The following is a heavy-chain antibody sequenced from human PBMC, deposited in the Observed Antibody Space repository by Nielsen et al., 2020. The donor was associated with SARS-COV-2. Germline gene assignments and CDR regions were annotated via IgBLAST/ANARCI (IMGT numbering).Heavy chain of an antibody. CDR1: GFTFSSYA. D-gene: IGHD3-10*01. Sequence: GGSLRLSCAASGFTFSSYAMSWVRQAPGKGLEWVSAISGSGGSTYYTDSVKGRFTISRDNSKNTLYLQMNSLRAEDTAVYYCAKSGRWFGELLFLDYWGQGTLVTVSS. V-gene: IGHV3-23*01. CDR2: ISGSGGST. CDR3: AKSGRWFGELLFLDY. J-gene: IGHJ4*02.